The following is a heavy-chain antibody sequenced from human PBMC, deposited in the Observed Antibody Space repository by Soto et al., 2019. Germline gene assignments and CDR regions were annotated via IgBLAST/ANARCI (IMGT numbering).Heavy chain of an antibody. Sequence: GGSLRLSCAASGFTFSSYAMSWVRQAPGRGLEWVSAISGSAGITYYADSVKGRFTISSDNSKNTLYLQMNSRRAEDTAVYYCAKCQSYAFWSGQRAFDIWGQGTMVTVSS. V-gene: IGHV3-23*01. D-gene: IGHD3-3*01. CDR1: GFTFSSYA. CDR3: AKCQSYAFWSGQRAFDI. CDR2: ISGSAGIT. J-gene: IGHJ3*02.